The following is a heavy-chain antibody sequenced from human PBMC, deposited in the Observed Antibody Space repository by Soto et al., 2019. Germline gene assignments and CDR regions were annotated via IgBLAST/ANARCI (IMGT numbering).Heavy chain of an antibody. Sequence: EVQLVESGGGLVQPGGSLRLSCAASGFTFSTYSLNWVRQAPGKGLEWVSYISSSSVTINYADSVKGRFTISRDNAKNSLYLQMNSLRDEDTAVYYCARDRLGCSGGGCYSGYYGMDVWGHGTTVTVSS. CDR2: ISSSSVTI. V-gene: IGHV3-48*02. CDR1: GFTFSTYS. CDR3: ARDRLGCSGGGCYSGYYGMDV. J-gene: IGHJ6*02. D-gene: IGHD2-15*01.